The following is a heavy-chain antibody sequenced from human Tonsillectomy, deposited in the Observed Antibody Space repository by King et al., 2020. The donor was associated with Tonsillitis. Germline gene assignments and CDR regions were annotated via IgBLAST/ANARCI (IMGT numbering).Heavy chain of an antibody. D-gene: IGHD1-26*01. J-gene: IGHJ4*02. CDR1: GFIFDDYA. Sequence: VQLVESGGGLVQPGRSLRLSCAASGFIFDDYAMPWVRQAPGKGLEWVSGISWNSGSIGYADSVKGRFTISRDNAKNSLYLQLNSLRAEDTALYYCAKDTVGAGVFYSFDYWGQGTLVTVSS. CDR3: AKDTVGAGVFYSFDY. CDR2: ISWNSGSI. V-gene: IGHV3-9*01.